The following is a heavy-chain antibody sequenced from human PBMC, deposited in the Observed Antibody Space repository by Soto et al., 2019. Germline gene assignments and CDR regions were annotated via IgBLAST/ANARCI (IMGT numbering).Heavy chain of an antibody. CDR2: MSPNTGNT. D-gene: IGHD2-2*02. CDR3: ARGRRYCSGSSCYTFFDY. CDR1: GYIFINYD. V-gene: IGHV1-8*01. J-gene: IGHJ4*02. Sequence: ASVKVSCKASGYIFINYDIHWVRQATGQGLEWVGWMSPNTGNTGYAQKFQGRVTMTRNTSITTAFMELSSLRSEDTAVYYCARGRRYCSGSSCYTFFDYWGQGTLVTVSS.